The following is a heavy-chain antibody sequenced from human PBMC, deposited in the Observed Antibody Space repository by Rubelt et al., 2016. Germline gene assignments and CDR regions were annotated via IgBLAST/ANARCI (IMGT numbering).Heavy chain of an antibody. Sequence: QVQLVQSGAEVKKPGASVKVSCKASGYTFTVSYMHCVRQAPGQGLEGLGWINPNRGGTNYAQKFHGRVTMTRDTCMSTAYMELSRLRADGTAGYYCAGSSGSYYSLDYWGQGTLVTVSS. V-gene: IGHV1-2*02. CDR2: INPNRGGT. J-gene: IGHJ4*02. CDR3: AGSSGSYYSLDY. D-gene: IGHD1-26*01. CDR1: GYTFTVSY.